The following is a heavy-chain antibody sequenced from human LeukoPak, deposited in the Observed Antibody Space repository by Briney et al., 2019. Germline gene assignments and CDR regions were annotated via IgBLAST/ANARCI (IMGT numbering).Heavy chain of an antibody. CDR1: GGSISTYY. V-gene: IGHV4-59*08. D-gene: IGHD6-19*01. J-gene: IGHJ4*02. CDR2: IYYSGST. CDR3: ARLIAVAGTYRGHFDY. Sequence: SETLSLTCTISGGSISTYYWSWIRQPPGKGLEWIGYIYYSGSTNYNPSLMSRLTISVDTSKNQFSLKLSSVTAADAAVYYCARLIAVAGTYRGHFDYWGQGALVTVSS.